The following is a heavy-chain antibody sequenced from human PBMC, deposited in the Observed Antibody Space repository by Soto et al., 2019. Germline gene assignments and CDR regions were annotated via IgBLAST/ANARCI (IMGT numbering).Heavy chain of an antibody. CDR1: GGSLSGYY. CDR2: MNRSGDI. J-gene: IGHJ4*02. CDR3: ARWASY. V-gene: IGHV4-34*01. Sequence: SETLSLTCDVSGGSLSGYYWTWIRQPPGKGLEWIGEMNRSGDIKYNPSLVSRVTISADTSTNQFSLKLTSVTAADTAVYFCARWASYWGQGALVTVSS.